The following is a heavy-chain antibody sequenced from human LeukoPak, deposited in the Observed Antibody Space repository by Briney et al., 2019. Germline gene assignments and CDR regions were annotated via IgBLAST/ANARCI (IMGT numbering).Heavy chain of an antibody. V-gene: IGHV1-18*01. CDR2: ISAFTGNT. D-gene: IGHD3-9*01. Sequence: GASVKVSCKASGYTFTSYGISWVRQAPGQGLEWMGWISAFTGNTNYAQKLQGRVTMTTDTSTSTAYMELRSLRSDDTAVYYCARASDYAVLTGFHNGDFWGQGTLVTVSS. J-gene: IGHJ4*02. CDR1: GYTFTSYG. CDR3: ARASDYAVLTGFHNGDF.